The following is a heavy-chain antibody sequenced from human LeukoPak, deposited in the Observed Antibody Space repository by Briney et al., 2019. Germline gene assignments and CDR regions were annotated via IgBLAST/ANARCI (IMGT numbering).Heavy chain of an antibody. CDR1: GFTFSDYY. CDR2: ISSSGSYT. J-gene: IGHJ4*02. V-gene: IGHV3-11*06. CDR3: ARDPGLQQWLVIWDY. D-gene: IGHD6-19*01. Sequence: PGGSLRLSCAASGFTFSDYYMSWIRQAPGKGLEWVSYISSSGSYTIYADSVKGRFTISRDNAKNSLYLQMNSLRAEDTAVYYCARDPGLQQWLVIWDYWGQGTLVTVSS.